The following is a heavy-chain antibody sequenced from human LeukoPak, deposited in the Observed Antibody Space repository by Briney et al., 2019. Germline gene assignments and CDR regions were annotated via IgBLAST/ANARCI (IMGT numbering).Heavy chain of an antibody. J-gene: IGHJ4*02. CDR2: ISGSGGST. Sequence: GGSLRLSCAAPGFTFSSYAMSWVRQAPGKGLEWVSAISGSGGSTYYADSVKGRFTISRDNSKNTLYLQMNSPRAEDTAVYYCARALVVPAATPFDYWGQGTLVTVSS. CDR1: GFTFSSYA. CDR3: ARALVVPAATPFDY. V-gene: IGHV3-23*01. D-gene: IGHD2-2*01.